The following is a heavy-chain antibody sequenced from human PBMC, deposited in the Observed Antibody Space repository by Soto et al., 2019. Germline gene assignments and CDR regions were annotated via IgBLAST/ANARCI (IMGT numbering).Heavy chain of an antibody. D-gene: IGHD2-15*01. CDR3: ARVVRCTRSGCYYLAMDV. CDR2: IYYSGST. J-gene: IGHJ6*02. V-gene: IGHV4-59*01. Sequence: PSETLSLTCTVSGGSISSYYWSWIRQPPGKGLEWIGYIYYSGSTNYNPSLKSRVSMSLDTSKNQFSLSLSSVGAADTAIYYCARVVRCTRSGCYYLAMDVWGQGTTVTVSS. CDR1: GGSISSYY.